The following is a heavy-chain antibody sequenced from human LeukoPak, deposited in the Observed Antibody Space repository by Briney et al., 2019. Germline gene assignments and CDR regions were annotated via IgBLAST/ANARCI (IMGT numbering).Heavy chain of an antibody. Sequence: PGGSLRLSCAASGFTCSSYSMNWVRQAPGKGLEWVSSISSSSSYIYYADSVKGRFTISRDNAKNSLYLQMNSLRAEDTAVYYCAREWELLLNYWGQGTLVTVSS. CDR1: GFTCSSYS. CDR2: ISSSSSYI. J-gene: IGHJ4*02. V-gene: IGHV3-21*01. D-gene: IGHD1-26*01. CDR3: AREWELLLNY.